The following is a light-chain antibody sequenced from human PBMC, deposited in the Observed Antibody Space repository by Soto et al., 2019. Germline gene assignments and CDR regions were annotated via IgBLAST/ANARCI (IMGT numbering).Light chain of an antibody. CDR3: QQYGSSLWT. Sequence: EIGLTHSPGTLSLYPGARATLSSRASQSVSSSYLAWYQQKPGQAPRLLIYGASSRATGIPDRFSGSGSGTDFTLTISRLEPEDFAVYYCQQYGSSLWTFGQGTKVDIK. CDR1: QSVSSSY. J-gene: IGKJ1*01. V-gene: IGKV3-20*01. CDR2: GAS.